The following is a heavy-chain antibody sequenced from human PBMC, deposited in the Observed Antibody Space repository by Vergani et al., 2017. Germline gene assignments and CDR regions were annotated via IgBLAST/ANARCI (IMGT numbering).Heavy chain of an antibody. CDR2: IDYSGST. D-gene: IGHD6-13*01. CDR1: GGSISSYY. CDR3: ARSGTRDSSWYYYYYGMDV. J-gene: IGHJ6*02. Sequence: QVQLQESGPGLVKPSETLSLTCTVSGGSISSYYWSWIRQPPGKGLEWIGYIDYSGSTNYNPSLKSRVTISVDTSKNQFSLKLSSVTAADTAVYYCARSGTRDSSWYYYYYGMDVWGQGTTVTVSS. V-gene: IGHV4-59*01.